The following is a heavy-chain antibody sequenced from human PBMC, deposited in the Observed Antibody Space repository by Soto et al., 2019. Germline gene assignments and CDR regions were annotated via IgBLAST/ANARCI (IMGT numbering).Heavy chain of an antibody. CDR3: ASLSAPDDF. D-gene: IGHD6-25*01. Sequence: EVLLVESGGGLVHPGGSMRLACAASGLTLSHYWMHWVRQVPGKGLVWVAEISNDERNIRTSYADSVKGRFTVSRDDAKNTLYLQMNSLRGDDTAVYYCASLSAPDDFWGQGAQVTVSS. CDR1: GLTLSHYW. CDR2: ISNDERNI. J-gene: IGHJ4*02. V-gene: IGHV3-74*01.